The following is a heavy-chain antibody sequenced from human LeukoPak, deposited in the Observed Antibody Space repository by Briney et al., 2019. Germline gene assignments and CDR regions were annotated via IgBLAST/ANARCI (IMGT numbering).Heavy chain of an antibody. CDR1: GGSVSSGGYY. CDR3: ARNIVGPRQVDY. Sequence: PSETLSLTCTVSGGSVSSGGYYWSWIRQPPGKGLECIGYIYNSGGTNHNPSLKSRVTISVDTSKSQFSLKLSSVTAADTAIYYCARNIVGPRQVDYWGQGTLVTVSS. CDR2: IYNSGGT. J-gene: IGHJ4*02. D-gene: IGHD1-26*01. V-gene: IGHV4-61*08.